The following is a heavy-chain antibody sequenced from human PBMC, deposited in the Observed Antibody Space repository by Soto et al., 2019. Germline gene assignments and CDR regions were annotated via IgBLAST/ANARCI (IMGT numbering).Heavy chain of an antibody. V-gene: IGHV3-21*01. CDR3: ASPSSSSWYLSWL. D-gene: IGHD6-13*01. Sequence: EVQLVESGGGLVKPGGSLRLSCAASGFTFSNYNMNWVRQAPGKGLEWVSSISSSSSYIYYADSVKGRFTISRDNAKNSLYLQMNSLRAEDTAVYYCASPSSSSWYLSWLWGQGTLVTVSS. J-gene: IGHJ4*02. CDR2: ISSSSSYI. CDR1: GFTFSNYN.